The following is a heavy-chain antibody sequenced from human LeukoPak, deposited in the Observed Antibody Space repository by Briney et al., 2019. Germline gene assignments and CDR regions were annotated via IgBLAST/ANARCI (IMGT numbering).Heavy chain of an antibody. V-gene: IGHV3-7*05. Sequence: PGGSLRLSCAASGFTFSNYWMTWVRQAPGKGLEYVVNIKEDGSEKYYVDSVKGRFTISRDNAKNSLYLQMSGLRGDDTAVYYCVRDCGFHTFDFWGQGTLVTVSS. CDR3: VRDCGFHTFDF. D-gene: IGHD2-21*01. J-gene: IGHJ4*02. CDR1: GFTFSNYW. CDR2: IKEDGSEK.